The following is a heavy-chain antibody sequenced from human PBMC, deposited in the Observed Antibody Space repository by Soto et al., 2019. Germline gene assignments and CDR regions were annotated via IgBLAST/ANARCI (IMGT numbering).Heavy chain of an antibody. Sequence: SETLSLTCTVSGGSVSSGSYYWSWIRKPPGKGLEWIGYIHYSGSINYNSSLKSRVTISVDTSKNQFSLKLSSVTAADTAVYYCARVYDSSGYTDAFDIWGQGTMVTVSS. V-gene: IGHV4-61*01. CDR3: ARVYDSSGYTDAFDI. J-gene: IGHJ3*02. CDR2: IHYSGSI. D-gene: IGHD3-22*01. CDR1: GGSVSSGSYY.